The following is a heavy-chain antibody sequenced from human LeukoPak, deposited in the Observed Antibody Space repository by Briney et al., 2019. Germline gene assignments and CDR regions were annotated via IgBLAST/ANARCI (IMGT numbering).Heavy chain of an antibody. CDR2: INWNGGST. Sequence: PGGSLRLSCAASGFTFSSYSMNWVRQAPGKGLEWVSGINWNGGSTGYADSVKGRFTISRDNAKSSLYLQMNSLRAEDTALYYCARDFRGYSSGRPFDYWGQGTLVTVSS. CDR3: ARDFRGYSSGRPFDY. D-gene: IGHD6-19*01. V-gene: IGHV3-20*04. CDR1: GFTFSSYS. J-gene: IGHJ4*02.